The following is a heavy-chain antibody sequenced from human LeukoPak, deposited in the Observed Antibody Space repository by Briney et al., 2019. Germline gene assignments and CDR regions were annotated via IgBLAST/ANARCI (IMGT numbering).Heavy chain of an antibody. J-gene: IGHJ6*02. CDR1: GGSISSYY. CDR3: ARLQTKYYYYYGMDG. CDR2: IYYSGST. D-gene: IGHD4-11*01. V-gene: IGHV4-59*08. Sequence: SETLSLTCTVSGGSISSYYWSWIRQPPGKGLEWIGYIYYSGSTNYNPSLKSRVTISVDTSKNQFSLKLSSVTAAETAGYYCARLQTKYYYYYGMDGWGQGTTVTVS.